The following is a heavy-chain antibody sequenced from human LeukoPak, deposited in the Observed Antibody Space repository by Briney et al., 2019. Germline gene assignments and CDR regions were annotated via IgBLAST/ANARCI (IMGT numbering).Heavy chain of an antibody. D-gene: IGHD3-9*01. V-gene: IGHV3-7*01. CDR2: IKQDGSEK. CDR1: GFTFSSYW. Sequence: GGSLRLSCAASGFTFSSYWMSWVRQAPGKGLEWVANIKQDGSEKYYVDSVKGRFTISRDNAKNSLYLQMNSLRAEDTAVYYCARERLRYLDWFHSAMGGYFDYWGQGTLVTVSS. CDR3: ARERLRYLDWFHSAMGGYFDY. J-gene: IGHJ4*02.